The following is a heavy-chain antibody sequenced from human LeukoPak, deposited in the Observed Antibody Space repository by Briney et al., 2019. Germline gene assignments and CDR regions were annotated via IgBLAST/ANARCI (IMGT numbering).Heavy chain of an antibody. Sequence: PGGSLRLSCAAYGFTFSSYGMHWVRQAPGKGLEWVAVISYDGSNKYYADSGKGPFTISRDNSKNKLYLQMNSLGAEYTAVEYCAYSPGMAAAGQFVLDYWGQGTLVTVSS. D-gene: IGHD6-13*01. CDR2: ISYDGSNK. V-gene: IGHV3-30*03. J-gene: IGHJ4*02. CDR1: GFTFSSYG. CDR3: AYSPGMAAAGQFVLDY.